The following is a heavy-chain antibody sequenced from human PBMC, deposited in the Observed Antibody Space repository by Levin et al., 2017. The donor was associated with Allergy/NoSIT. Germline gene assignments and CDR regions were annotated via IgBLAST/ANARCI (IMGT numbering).Heavy chain of an antibody. CDR3: ARDKRGDNGLYNWFDP. V-gene: IGHV4-38-2*02. CDR2: IYHSGST. J-gene: IGHJ5*02. D-gene: IGHD4-17*01. CDR1: GYSISSGYY. Sequence: SETLSLTCAVSGYSISSGYYWGWIRQPPGKGLEWIGSIYHSGSTYYNPSLKSRVTISVDTSKNQFSLKLSSVTAADTAVYYCARDKRGDNGLYNWFDPWGQGTLVTVSS.